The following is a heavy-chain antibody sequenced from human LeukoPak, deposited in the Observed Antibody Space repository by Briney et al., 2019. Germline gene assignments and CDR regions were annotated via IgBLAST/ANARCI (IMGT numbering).Heavy chain of an antibody. CDR1: GGSISSGGYC. CDR2: IYYSRSI. J-gene: IGHJ4*02. CDR3: ARAADYYDSSGCFDY. V-gene: IGHV4-31*01. Sequence: SETLSLTCTVSGGSISSGGYCWSWIRQHPGKGLEWIGYIYYSRSIYYNPSLKTPVTISVATSKNKFTFKLSSVTAADTAVYYCARAADYYDSSGCFDYWGQGTLVSVS. D-gene: IGHD3-22*01.